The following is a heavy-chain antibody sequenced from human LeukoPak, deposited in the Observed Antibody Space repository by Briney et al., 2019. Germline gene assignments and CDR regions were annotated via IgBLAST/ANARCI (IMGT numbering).Heavy chain of an antibody. V-gene: IGHV3-53*01. J-gene: IGHJ4*02. CDR1: GFTVSGKY. CDR2: IYSGGST. D-gene: IGHD1-1*01. CDR3: ARHTNDYLLNTFDS. Sequence: GGSLRLSCAASGFTVSGKYMSWVRQAPGKGLEWVSDIYSGGSTYYADSVRGRFTISRDNSKNTLYLQMNSLRAEDTAVYYCARHTNDYLLNTFDSWGQGTLVTVSS.